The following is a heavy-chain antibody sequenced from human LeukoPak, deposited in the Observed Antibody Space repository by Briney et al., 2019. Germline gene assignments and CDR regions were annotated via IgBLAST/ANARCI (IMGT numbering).Heavy chain of an antibody. CDR3: ARLTAVAGTVYYYGMDV. CDR1: GYHFTSYW. V-gene: IGHV5-51*01. D-gene: IGHD6-19*01. Sequence: GESLQISCKGSGYHFTSYWIGGVRQVPGKGLEGMGIIYPGDSDTRYSPFFQGQVTISADKSISTAYLQWSSLKASDTAMYYCARLTAVAGTVYYYGMDVWGQGTTVTVSS. CDR2: IYPGDSDT. J-gene: IGHJ6*02.